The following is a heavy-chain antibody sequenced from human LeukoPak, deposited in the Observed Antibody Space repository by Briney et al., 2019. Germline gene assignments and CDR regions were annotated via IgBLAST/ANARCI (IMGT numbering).Heavy chain of an antibody. D-gene: IGHD3-3*01. CDR3: ASQIITIFGVVRGSFDY. Sequence: SVKVSCKASGGTFLSYGVTWVRQAPGQGLEWMGSVIPILKTTNYSQKFQGRVTITADESTSTAYMELSSLRSEDTAVYYCASQIITIFGVVRGSFDYWGQGTLVTVSS. CDR2: VIPILKTT. CDR1: GGTFLSYG. J-gene: IGHJ4*02. V-gene: IGHV1-69*11.